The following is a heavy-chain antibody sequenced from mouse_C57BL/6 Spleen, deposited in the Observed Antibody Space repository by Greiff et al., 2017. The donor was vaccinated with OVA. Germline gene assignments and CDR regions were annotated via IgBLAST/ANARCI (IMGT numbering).Heavy chain of an antibody. Sequence: QVQLKQPGAELVRPGSSVKLSCKASGYTFTSYWMHWVKQRPIQGLEWIGNIDPSDSETHYNQKFKDKATLTVDKSSSTAYMQLSSLTSEDSAVYYCARYYWDWYFDVWGTGTTVTVSS. CDR2: IDPSDSET. CDR1: GYTFTSYW. V-gene: IGHV1-52*01. CDR3: ARYYWDWYFDV. J-gene: IGHJ1*03. D-gene: IGHD1-1*01.